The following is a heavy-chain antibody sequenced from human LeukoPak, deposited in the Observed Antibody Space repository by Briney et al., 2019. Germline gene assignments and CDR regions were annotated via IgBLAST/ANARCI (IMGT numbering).Heavy chain of an antibody. V-gene: IGHV3-48*04. CDR1: GFTFSSFS. D-gene: IGHD2-21*01. J-gene: IGHJ4*02. CDR2: ISSSSSST. CDR3: ARGWATYSDDFDY. Sequence: GGSLRLSCAASGFTFSSFSMNWVRQAPGKGLEWISYISSSSSSTYYADSVKGRFTISRDNAKNSLYLQMNSLRAEDTAVYYCARGWATYSDDFDYWGQGTLVTVSS.